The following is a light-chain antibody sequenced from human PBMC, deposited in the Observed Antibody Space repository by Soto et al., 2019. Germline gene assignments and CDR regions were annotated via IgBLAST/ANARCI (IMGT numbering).Light chain of an antibody. J-gene: IGKJ5*01. V-gene: IGKV3-11*01. CDR1: QSVSSY. CDR3: QQRSDWIT. CDR2: DAS. Sequence: EIVLTQSPATLSLSPGERAPLSCRASQSVSSYLAWYQQKPGQAPSLLIYDASNRATGIPARFSGSGSGTDFTLTISRLEPEDFAVYYCQQRSDWITVGQGTRLEI.